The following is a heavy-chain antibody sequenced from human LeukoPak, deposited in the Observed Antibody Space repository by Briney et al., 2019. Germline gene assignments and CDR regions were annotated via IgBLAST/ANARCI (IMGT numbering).Heavy chain of an antibody. J-gene: IGHJ5*02. V-gene: IGHV3-30-3*01. Sequence: PGGSLRLSCAASGFTFNTYAMPWVRQAPGKGLEWVAVISYDESKKFYTDSLKGRFTISRDNSKSTLYLQMNSLRAEDTAVYYCAREFRTYTSNWFDPWGQGTLVTVSS. CDR2: ISYDESKK. D-gene: IGHD6-19*01. CDR3: AREFRTYTSNWFDP. CDR1: GFTFNTYA.